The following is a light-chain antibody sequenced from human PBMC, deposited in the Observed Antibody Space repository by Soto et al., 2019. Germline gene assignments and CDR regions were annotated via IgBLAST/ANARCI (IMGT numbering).Light chain of an antibody. CDR2: EVS. J-gene: IGLJ7*01. V-gene: IGLV2-23*02. CDR3: CSYGGSRAV. Sequence: QSALTQPASLSGSPGQSITISCTGTSSDVGSHNLVSWYQQHPGQAPKLMIYEVSKRLLGVSTRFSASKSGNTASLTISGLQAEDEADYYCCSYGGSRAVFGGGTQLTVL. CDR1: SSDVGSHNL.